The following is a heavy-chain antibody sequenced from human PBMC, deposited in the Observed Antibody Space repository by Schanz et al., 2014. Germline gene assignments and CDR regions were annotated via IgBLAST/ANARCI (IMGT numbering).Heavy chain of an antibody. V-gene: IGHV3-30*18. J-gene: IGHJ4*02. CDR1: GFSFSDYG. Sequence: QVQLVESGGGVVQPGRSLRLSCAGSGFSFSDYGMHWVRQAPGRGLEWVAVISHHGSERYYADSVKGRFTISRDNSKNPLYLQMNSLRTSSSSVYFCAKSYDTSGYSGFDYWGQGTLVTVSS. CDR2: ISHHGSER. D-gene: IGHD3-22*01. CDR3: AKSYDTSGYSGFDY.